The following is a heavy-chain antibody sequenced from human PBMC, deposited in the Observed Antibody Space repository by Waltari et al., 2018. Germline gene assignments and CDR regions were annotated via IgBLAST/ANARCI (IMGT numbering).Heavy chain of an antibody. Sequence: EVQLVESGGGLVKPGGSLTLSCEASGFTINSVSMTWVRQAPGKGLEWLSTIASGSDYTFYAVSVRGRFTISRDNARSTVNLRMNSLRTEDTAVYYCVKGGYIISDYWGQGIQVIVSS. CDR3: VKGGYIISDY. J-gene: IGHJ4*02. V-gene: IGHV3-21*02. CDR2: IASGSDYT. CDR1: GFTINSVS. D-gene: IGHD3-22*01.